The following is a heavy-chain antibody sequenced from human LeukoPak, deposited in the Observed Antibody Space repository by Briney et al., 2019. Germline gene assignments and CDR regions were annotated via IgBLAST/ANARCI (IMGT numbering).Heavy chain of an antibody. D-gene: IGHD6-13*01. CDR1: GFTFSGYE. Sequence: GGSLRLSCTASGFTFSGYEMTWVRQAPGKGLEWMSYISVNGGAMHYADSVRGRFTTSRDDAKNSLYLHMNSLRVEDTAIYYCARKTDRLGAVGRDRYFDLWGRGTLVTVSS. CDR3: ARKTDRLGAVGRDRYFDL. CDR2: ISVNGGAM. V-gene: IGHV3-48*03. J-gene: IGHJ2*01.